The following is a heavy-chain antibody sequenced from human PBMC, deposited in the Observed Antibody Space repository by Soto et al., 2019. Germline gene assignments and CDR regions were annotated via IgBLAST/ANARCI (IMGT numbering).Heavy chain of an antibody. J-gene: IGHJ3*02. CDR1: GFTFSSYA. CDR3: AKVVLPASLYLDAFDI. D-gene: IGHD2-2*01. Sequence: GGSLRLSCAASGFTFSSYAMSWVRQAPGKGLEWVSAISGSGGSTYYADSVKGRFTISRDNSKNTLYLQMNSLRAEDTAVYYCAKVVLPASLYLDAFDIWGQGTMVTVSS. CDR2: ISGSGGST. V-gene: IGHV3-23*01.